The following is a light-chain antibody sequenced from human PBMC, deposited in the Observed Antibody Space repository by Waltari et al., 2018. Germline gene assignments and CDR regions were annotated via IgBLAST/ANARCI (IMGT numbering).Light chain of an antibody. CDR1: RSDVGGYNL. CDR2: EGS. J-gene: IGLJ2*01. Sequence: QSALTQPASVSGSPGQSITISCPGTRSDVGGYNLVSWYQQHPGKAPKRMIYEGSKRPSGVSNRFSGSKSGNTASLTISGLQAEDEADYYCYSYAGSNTFVFGGGTKLTVL. V-gene: IGLV2-23*03. CDR3: YSYAGSNTFV.